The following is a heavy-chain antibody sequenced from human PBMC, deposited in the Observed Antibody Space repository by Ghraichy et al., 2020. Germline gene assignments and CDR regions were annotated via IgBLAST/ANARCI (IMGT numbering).Heavy chain of an antibody. Sequence: LTCTVSGDSITNGGYYWSWIRQHPGEGLEWIGYINYRGTTYYNPSLKSRVTITVDTSKNQLSLKLSSVTAADTAVYYCASVYNTPTITDYFDYWGQGTLVTVSS. CDR1: GDSITNGGYY. CDR2: INYRGTT. J-gene: IGHJ4*02. D-gene: IGHD5-12*01. CDR3: ASVYNTPTITDYFDY. V-gene: IGHV4-31*03.